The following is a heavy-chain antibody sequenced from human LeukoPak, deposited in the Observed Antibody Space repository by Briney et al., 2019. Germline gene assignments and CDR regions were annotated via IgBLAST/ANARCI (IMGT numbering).Heavy chain of an antibody. V-gene: IGHV4-34*01. CDR2: INHSGST. CDR1: GGSFSGYY. Sequence: KPSETLSLTCAVYGGSFSGYYWSWIRQPPGKGLEWIGVINHSGSTNYNPSLKSRVTISVDTSKNQFSLKLSSVTAADTAVYYCARHECRDAFDIWGQGTMVTVSS. J-gene: IGHJ3*02. D-gene: IGHD3-3*01. CDR3: ARHECRDAFDI.